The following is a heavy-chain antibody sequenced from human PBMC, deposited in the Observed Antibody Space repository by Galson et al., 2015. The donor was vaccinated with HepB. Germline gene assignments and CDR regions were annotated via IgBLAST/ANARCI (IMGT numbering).Heavy chain of an antibody. CDR1: GGTFSSYA. V-gene: IGHV1-69*13. J-gene: IGHJ4*02. D-gene: IGHD1-26*01. Sequence: SVKVSCKASGGTFSSYAISWVRQAPGQGLEWMGGIIPIFGTANYAQKFQGRVTITADESTSTAYMELSSLRSEDTAVYYCARGTSGMAHPVDYWGQGTLVTVSS. CDR3: ARGTSGMAHPVDY. CDR2: IIPIFGTA.